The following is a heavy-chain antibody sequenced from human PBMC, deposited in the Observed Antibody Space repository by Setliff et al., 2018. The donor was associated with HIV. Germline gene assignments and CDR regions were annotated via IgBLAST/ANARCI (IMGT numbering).Heavy chain of an antibody. V-gene: IGHV3-30*02. Sequence: AGGSLRLSCAASGFTFMSYGMYWVRQAPGKGLEWVAFIRYDGSYRYYVDSVKGRFTISRDNSKNTMFLQMNSLRVEDTAIYYCAKMHTAMDPDTFDIWGQGTMVTVSS. CDR1: GFTFMSYG. CDR3: AKMHTAMDPDTFDI. CDR2: IRYDGSYR. J-gene: IGHJ3*02. D-gene: IGHD5-18*01.